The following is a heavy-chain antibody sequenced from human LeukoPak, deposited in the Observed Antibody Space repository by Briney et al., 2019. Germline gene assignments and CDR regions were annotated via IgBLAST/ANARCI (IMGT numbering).Heavy chain of an antibody. D-gene: IGHD6-19*01. Sequence: GGSLRLSCAASGFTFSSYEMNWVRQAPGKGPEWVSYISSSGSTIYYADSVKGRFTISRDNAENSLYLQMNSLGAEDTAVYYCASLTSGLFDYWGQGTLVTVSS. CDR2: ISSSGSTI. V-gene: IGHV3-48*03. J-gene: IGHJ4*02. CDR3: ASLTSGLFDY. CDR1: GFTFSSYE.